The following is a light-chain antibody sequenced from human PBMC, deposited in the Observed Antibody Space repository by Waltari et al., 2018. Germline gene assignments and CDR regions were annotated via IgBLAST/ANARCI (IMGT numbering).Light chain of an antibody. CDR3: QQYNSYPWT. Sequence: DIQLTQSPSTLTASVGDRVTITCRASQSISTWLAWYQQKPGKAPNLLIYTASTLQRGVPLRFGGSGSATEFTLTISSLQPDDLATYYCQQYNSYPWTFGQGTKVEIK. CDR1: QSISTW. J-gene: IGKJ1*01. V-gene: IGKV1-5*03. CDR2: TAS.